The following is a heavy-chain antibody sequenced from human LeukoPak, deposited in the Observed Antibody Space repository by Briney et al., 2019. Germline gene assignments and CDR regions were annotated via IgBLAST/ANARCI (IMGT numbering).Heavy chain of an antibody. CDR3: ARSGCSAGSCYSQTVKFDY. D-gene: IGHD2-15*01. Sequence: ASVKVSCKASGYTFSNYGISWVRQAPGQGLEWMGWISAYNGNTDYAQKFQGRVTVTADTSTSTAYMGLRSLRSDDTAVYYCARSGCSAGSCYSQTVKFDYWGQGTLVTVSS. CDR1: GYTFSNYG. V-gene: IGHV1-18*01. J-gene: IGHJ4*02. CDR2: ISAYNGNT.